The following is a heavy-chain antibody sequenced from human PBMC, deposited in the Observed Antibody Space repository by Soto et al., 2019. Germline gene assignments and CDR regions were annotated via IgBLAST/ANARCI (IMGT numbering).Heavy chain of an antibody. J-gene: IGHJ4*02. Sequence: SETLSLTCTVSGGSISSYYWSWIRQPPGKGLEWIGYIYYTGGTPYNPSLKSRVTMSVDTSKNQLSLKLRSVTAADTAVYYCAKRTLRVPYYSNRCYVHWGPARRLTVSS. D-gene: IGHD2-2*01. CDR2: IYYTGGT. CDR1: GGSISSYY. CDR3: AKRTLRVPYYSNRCYVH. V-gene: IGHV4-59*01.